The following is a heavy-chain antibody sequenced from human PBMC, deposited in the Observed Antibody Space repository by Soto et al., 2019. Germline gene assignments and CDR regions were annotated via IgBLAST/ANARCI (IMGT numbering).Heavy chain of an antibody. Sequence: SETLSLTCTVSGGSISSGGYYWSWIRQHPGKGLEWIGYIYYSGSTYYNPSLKSRVTISVDTSKNQFSLKLSSVTAEDTAVYYCARARKGSYDYWGQGTLVTVSS. J-gene: IGHJ4*02. CDR1: GGSISSGGYY. CDR2: IYYSGST. V-gene: IGHV4-31*03. CDR3: ARARKGSYDY. D-gene: IGHD3-10*01.